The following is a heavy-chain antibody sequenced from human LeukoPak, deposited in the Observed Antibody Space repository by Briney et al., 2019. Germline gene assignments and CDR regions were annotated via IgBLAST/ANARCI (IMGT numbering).Heavy chain of an antibody. CDR3: ARGPVLGATTCFYY. D-gene: IGHD1-26*01. CDR2: INHSGST. Sequence: SETLSLTCAVYGGTFSDYYWNWLRQPPGKGLEWIGEINHSGSTSYNPSLKSRVTLSVDTSKNQFSLELTSVTATDTAIYYCARGPVLGATTCFYYWGQGTPVTVSP. J-gene: IGHJ4*02. CDR1: GGTFSDYY. V-gene: IGHV4-34*01.